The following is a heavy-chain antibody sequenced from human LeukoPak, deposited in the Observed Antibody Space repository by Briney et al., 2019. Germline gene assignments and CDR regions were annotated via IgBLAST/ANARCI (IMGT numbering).Heavy chain of an antibody. V-gene: IGHV4-59*01. CDR2: IYYSGST. J-gene: IGHJ4*02. CDR1: GGSIRSYY. CDR3: ARGGGSTDYYDSSGYF. Sequence: SETLSLTCTVSGGSIRSYYWSWIRQPPGKGLEWIGYIYYSGSTNYNPSLKSRVTISVDTSKNQFSPKLSSVTAADTAVYYCARGGGSTDYYDSSGYFWGQGTLVTVSS. D-gene: IGHD3-22*01.